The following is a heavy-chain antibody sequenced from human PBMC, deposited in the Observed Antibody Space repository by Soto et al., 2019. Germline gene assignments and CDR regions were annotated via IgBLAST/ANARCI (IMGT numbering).Heavy chain of an antibody. CDR1: RFPFSIYS. J-gene: IGHJ4*02. CDR2: ITSDTNTI. D-gene: IGHD6-19*01. CDR3: ARSVEGHFDY. Sequence: EVQLVESGGGLVQPGGSLRLTCAASRFPFSIYSMNWVRQAPGKGLEWSSYITSDTNTIKYADSVKGRFTISRDNAKNLVYLQMNSLRDEDTAVYFCARSVEGHFDYWGQGTVVTVSS. V-gene: IGHV3-48*02.